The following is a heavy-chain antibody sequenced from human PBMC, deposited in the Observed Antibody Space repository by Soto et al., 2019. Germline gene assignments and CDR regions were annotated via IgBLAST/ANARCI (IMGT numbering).Heavy chain of an antibody. J-gene: IGHJ4*02. CDR2: IIPFFGTA. V-gene: IGHV1-69*12. D-gene: IGHD5-18*01. Sequence: QGQLVHSGAEVPKPGSSVKVTCNASGGTFSSKAISWVRQATGQGLEWMGGIIPFFGTAHYAQKFQDRVTINADESTSTASMEMSSLKSVDKAVYYCATGGRGYSSAPGLYFEFWGQGTLVTVSS. CDR1: GGTFSSKA. CDR3: ATGGRGYSSAPGLYFEF.